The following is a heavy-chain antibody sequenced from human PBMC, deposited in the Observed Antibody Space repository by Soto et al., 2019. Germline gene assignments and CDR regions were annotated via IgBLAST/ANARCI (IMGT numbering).Heavy chain of an antibody. CDR3: AKSTAYQFYGMDV. Sequence: GESLKISCKGSGYSFPSYWIGWVRQMPGKGLEWMGIIYPGDSDARYSPSFKGQVTISADKSISTAYLQWSSLTASDTAMYYCAKSTAYQFYGMDVWAQGTSVTVSS. CDR2: IYPGDSDA. CDR1: GYSFPSYW. D-gene: IGHD2-2*01. J-gene: IGHJ6*02. V-gene: IGHV5-51*01.